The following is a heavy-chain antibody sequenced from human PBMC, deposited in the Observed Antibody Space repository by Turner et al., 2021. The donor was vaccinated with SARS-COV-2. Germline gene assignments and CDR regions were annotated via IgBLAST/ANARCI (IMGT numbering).Heavy chain of an antibody. CDR2: SNYGGST. CDR1: GGSISSDNYF. V-gene: IGHV4-39*01. D-gene: IGHD3-9*01. J-gene: IGHJ3*02. Sequence: QLQLQESGPGLVKPSETLSLTGVVSGGSISSDNYFWGWIRQPPGKGLEWMGGSNYGGSTDYNPSLKSRVTISVDTSNSKISLNLSSLTAADTAVYHCARRFFDTLTGYYLHAFDIWGPGALVTISS. CDR3: ARRFFDTLTGYYLHAFDI.